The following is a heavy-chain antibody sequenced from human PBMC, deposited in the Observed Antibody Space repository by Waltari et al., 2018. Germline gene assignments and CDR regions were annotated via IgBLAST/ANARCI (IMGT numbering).Heavy chain of an antibody. V-gene: IGHV4-39*07. CDR1: GGSISSINYY. CDR2: IYYSGDT. Sequence: QPLLQESGPGLVKPSETLSLTCSVPGGSISSINYYWSWIRQPPGKGLEWIGNIYYSGDTYYNPSLKSRVTISLDTSKNQFSLKLRSVIAADTAVYFCASGGGYTNGWDYWGQGTLVTVSS. J-gene: IGHJ4*02. D-gene: IGHD2-8*01. CDR3: ASGGGYTNGWDY.